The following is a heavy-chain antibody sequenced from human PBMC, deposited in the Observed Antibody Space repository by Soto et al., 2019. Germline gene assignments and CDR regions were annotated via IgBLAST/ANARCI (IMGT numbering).Heavy chain of an antibody. CDR1: GYTFTNYG. Sequence: QVQLVQSGPEVKEPGASVKVSCKTSGYTFTNYGISWVRQAPGQGLEWMGWISVNNGHTDYAQNFQGRVTMTTDTSTNTAYMELRSLRSDDTAVSYCARDRSTGDYWGQGTLVTVSS. CDR2: ISVNNGHT. V-gene: IGHV1-18*01. CDR3: ARDRSTGDY. J-gene: IGHJ4*02.